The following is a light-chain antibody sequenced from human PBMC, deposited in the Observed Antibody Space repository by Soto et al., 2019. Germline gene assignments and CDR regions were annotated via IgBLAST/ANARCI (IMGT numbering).Light chain of an antibody. CDR2: GAS. J-gene: IGKJ1*01. Sequence: EIVLTQSPGTLSLSPGERATLSCRASQSASSSYLAWYQQKPGQAPRLLIYGASSRATGIPDRFSGSGSGKDFNLTISRLEPEDFAVYYCQQYSSSPGTFGQGTKVEIK. CDR3: QQYSSSPGT. V-gene: IGKV3-20*01. CDR1: QSASSSY.